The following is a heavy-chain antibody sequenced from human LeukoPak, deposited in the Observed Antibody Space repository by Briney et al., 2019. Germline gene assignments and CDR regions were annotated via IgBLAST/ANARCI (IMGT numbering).Heavy chain of an antibody. CDR1: GFTFSSYA. D-gene: IGHD5-18*01. J-gene: IGHJ5*02. CDR2: ISYDGSNK. Sequence: PGGSLRLSCAASGFTFSSYAMHRVRQAPGKGLEWVAVISYDGSNKYYADSVKGRFTISRDNSKNTLYLQMNSLRAEDTAVYYCARAWDYTAMATGRANWFDPWGQGTLVTVSS. V-gene: IGHV3-30*04. CDR3: ARAWDYTAMATGRANWFDP.